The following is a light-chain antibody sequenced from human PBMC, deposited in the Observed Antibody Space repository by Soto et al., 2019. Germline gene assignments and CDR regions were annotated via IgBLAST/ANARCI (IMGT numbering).Light chain of an antibody. Sequence: EIVLTQSPATLSLSPGERATLSCRASQTVSSSLAWYQQKPGQAPRLLIYEASNRATGIPARFSGSGSGADFTLTISSLEPEDFAVYYCQQYGNSPGTFGQGTKVEIK. CDR1: QTVSSS. CDR2: EAS. J-gene: IGKJ1*01. CDR3: QQYGNSPGT. V-gene: IGKV3-11*01.